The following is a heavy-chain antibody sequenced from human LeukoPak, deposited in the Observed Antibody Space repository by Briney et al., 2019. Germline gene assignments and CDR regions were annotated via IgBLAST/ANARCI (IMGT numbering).Heavy chain of an antibody. J-gene: IGHJ4*02. D-gene: IGHD6-13*01. CDR2: INPSGGST. V-gene: IGHV1-46*01. CDR1: GYTFTSYY. Sequence: ASVKVSCKASGYTFTSYYMHWVRQAPGQGLDWMGIINPSGGSTSYAQKFQGRVTMTRDMSTSTVYMELSSLRSEDTAVYYCARGVAADTFDYWGQGTLVTVSS. CDR3: ARGVAADTFDY.